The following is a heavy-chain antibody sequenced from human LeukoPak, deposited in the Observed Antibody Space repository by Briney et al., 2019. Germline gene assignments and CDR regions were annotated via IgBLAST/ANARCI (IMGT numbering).Heavy chain of an antibody. D-gene: IGHD2-2*01. J-gene: IGHJ4*02. V-gene: IGHV3-30*04. Sequence: AGGSLRLSCAASGFTFSSYAMHWVRQAPGKGLEWVAVISYDGSNKYYADSVKGRSTISRDSSKNTLYLQMNSLRAEDTAVYYCAPSSPRLGYYFDYWGQGTLVTVSS. CDR3: APSSPRLGYYFDY. CDR1: GFTFSSYA. CDR2: ISYDGSNK.